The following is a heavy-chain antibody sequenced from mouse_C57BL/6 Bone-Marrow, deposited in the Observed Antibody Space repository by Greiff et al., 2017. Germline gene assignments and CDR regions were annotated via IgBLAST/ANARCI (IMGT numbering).Heavy chain of an antibody. CDR3: ARGLGQDWYFDV. CDR2: ISDGGSYT. V-gene: IGHV5-4*01. Sequence: EVQGVESGGGLVKPGGSLKLSCAASGFTFSSYAMPWVRQTPEKRLEWVATISDGGSYTYYPDNVKGRFTISRDNAKNNLYLQMSHLKSEDTAMYYCARGLGQDWYFDVWGTGTTVTVSS. CDR1: GFTFSSYA. D-gene: IGHD3-3*01. J-gene: IGHJ1*03.